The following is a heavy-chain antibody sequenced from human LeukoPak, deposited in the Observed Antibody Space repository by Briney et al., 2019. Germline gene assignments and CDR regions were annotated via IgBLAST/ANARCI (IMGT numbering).Heavy chain of an antibody. CDR1: GFTFSNHG. Sequence: GGSLRLSCAASGFTFSNHGMNWVRQAPGKGLEWVSGISPSGDIAYYADSVKGRFTISRDNSKNTLYLEVISLTAEDTAVYYCAKDDAWLRFGEWSQGTLVTVSS. D-gene: IGHD3-10*01. V-gene: IGHV3-23*01. CDR2: ISPSGDIA. J-gene: IGHJ4*02. CDR3: AKDDAWLRFGE.